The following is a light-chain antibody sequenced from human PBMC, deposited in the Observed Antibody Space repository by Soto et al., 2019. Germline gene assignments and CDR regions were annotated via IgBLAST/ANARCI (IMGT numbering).Light chain of an antibody. CDR3: QQYNDWPLT. CDR1: HSVSSSY. J-gene: IGKJ1*01. CDR2: GAF. V-gene: IGKV3-15*01. Sequence: EIVLTQSPGTLSFSPGERATLSCRASHSVSSSYLAWYQQKPGQAPSLLIYGAFTRATGIPARFSGTGSGTEFTLTISSLQSEDFALYYCQQYNDWPLTFGQGTKVDIK.